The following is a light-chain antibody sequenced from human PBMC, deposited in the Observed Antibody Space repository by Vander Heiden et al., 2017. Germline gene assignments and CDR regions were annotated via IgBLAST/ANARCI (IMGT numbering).Light chain of an antibody. CDR2: TNN. CDR3: SAWDTSLSARL. CDR1: SNNVGNQG. V-gene: IGLV10-54*04. J-gene: IGLJ2*01. Sequence: QAGLTQPPSVSKGLSQTATPPCTGNSNNVGNQGAAWLQQHQGHPPKLLSYTNNNRPSGISERFSASTSGDTASLTITGLQPEDEADYYCSAWDTSLSARLFGGGTRLTVL.